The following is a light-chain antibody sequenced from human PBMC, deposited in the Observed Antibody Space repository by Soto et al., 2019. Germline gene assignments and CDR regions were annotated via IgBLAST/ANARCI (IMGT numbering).Light chain of an antibody. CDR2: GTS. V-gene: IGKV3-15*01. CDR1: QSVGSN. Sequence: EIVMTQSPVTLSVSPGERAALSCRASQSVGSNFAWYQQRPGQAPRVLIYGTSTRATGVPARFSGSGYGTDFTLTISSLKSEDFAVYYCQQYNNWPYTFGQRTRLEIK. CDR3: QQYNNWPYT. J-gene: IGKJ2*01.